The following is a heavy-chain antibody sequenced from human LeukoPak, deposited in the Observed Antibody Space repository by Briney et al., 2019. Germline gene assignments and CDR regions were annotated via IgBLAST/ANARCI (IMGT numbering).Heavy chain of an antibody. J-gene: IGHJ6*02. V-gene: IGHV4-59*08. CDR2: IYYSGST. Sequence: SETLSLTCTVSGGSISSYYGSWIRQPPGKGLEWIGYIYYSGSTNYNPSLKSRVTISVDTSKNQFSLKLSSVTAADTAVYYCARHGSPYNWNYYYGMDVWGQGTTVTVSS. CDR3: ARHGSPYNWNYYYGMDV. D-gene: IGHD1-20*01. CDR1: GGSISSYY.